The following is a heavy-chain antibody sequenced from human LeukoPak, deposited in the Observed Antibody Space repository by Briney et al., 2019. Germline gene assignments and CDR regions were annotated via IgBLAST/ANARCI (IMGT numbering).Heavy chain of an antibody. CDR1: GGSFSGYY. Sequence: PSETLSLTCAVYGGSFSGYYWSWLRQPPGKGLEWVGEINHSGSTNYNPSLKSRVTISVDTSKTQFSLKLSSVTAADTAMYYCARDRIAGYAYYYYMDVWGKGTTVTVSS. V-gene: IGHV4-34*01. J-gene: IGHJ6*03. CDR3: ARDRIAGYAYYYYMDV. D-gene: IGHD3-16*01. CDR2: INHSGST.